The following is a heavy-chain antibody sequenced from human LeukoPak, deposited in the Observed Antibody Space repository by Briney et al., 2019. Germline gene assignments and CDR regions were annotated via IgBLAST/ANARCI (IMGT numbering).Heavy chain of an antibody. Sequence: ASVKVSCKASGYTFTSYGISWVRQAPGQGLEWMGWISAYNGNTNYAQKLQGRVTMTTDTSTSTAYMELRSLRSDDTAVYYCARGPVPTTVTTLTKFDYWGQGTLVTVSS. CDR1: GYTFTSYG. D-gene: IGHD4-17*01. V-gene: IGHV1-18*01. J-gene: IGHJ4*02. CDR3: ARGPVPTTVTTLTKFDY. CDR2: ISAYNGNT.